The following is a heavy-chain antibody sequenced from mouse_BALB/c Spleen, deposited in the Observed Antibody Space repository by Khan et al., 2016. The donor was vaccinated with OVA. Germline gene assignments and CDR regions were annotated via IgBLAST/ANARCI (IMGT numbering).Heavy chain of an antibody. V-gene: IGHV14-1*02. Sequence: EVQLQQSGAELVRPGALVKLSCKASGFNIKDYYMYWVKKRPEQGLEWIGWIDPENGNTIYDPKFQGKASITADTYSKTAYLQLSSLTSEDTAVYYCAGRGYGHYWFASWGQATLVPVSA. CDR2: IDPENGNT. CDR1: GFNIKDYY. J-gene: IGHJ3*01. D-gene: IGHD2-1*01. CDR3: AGRGYGHYWFAS.